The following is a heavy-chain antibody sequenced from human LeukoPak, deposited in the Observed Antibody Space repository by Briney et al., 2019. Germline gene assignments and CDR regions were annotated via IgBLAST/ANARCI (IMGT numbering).Heavy chain of an antibody. J-gene: IGHJ5*02. Sequence: GGSLRLSCAASGFTFSSYAMHWVRQAPGRGLEYVSSISSDGGSTYYANSVKGRFTISRGNSKNTLYLQMGSLTAEDMAVYYCARSSLSEGANWFDPWGQGTLVAVSS. CDR2: ISSDGGST. V-gene: IGHV3-64*01. D-gene: IGHD1-26*01. CDR3: ARSSLSEGANWFDP. CDR1: GFTFSSYA.